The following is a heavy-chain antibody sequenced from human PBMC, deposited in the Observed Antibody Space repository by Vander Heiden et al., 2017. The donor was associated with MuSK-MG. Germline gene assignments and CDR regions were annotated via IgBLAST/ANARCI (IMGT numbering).Heavy chain of an antibody. CDR1: GFTFSSYG. CDR3: ARDITGTLDY. Sequence: QVQLVESGGGVVQPGRSLRLSCAASGFTFSSYGMHWVRQAPGKGLEWVAVIWYDGSNKYDADSVKGRFTISRDNSKNTLYLQMNSLRAEDTAVYYCARDITGTLDYWGQGTLVTVSS. V-gene: IGHV3-33*01. D-gene: IGHD1-7*01. J-gene: IGHJ4*02. CDR2: IWYDGSNK.